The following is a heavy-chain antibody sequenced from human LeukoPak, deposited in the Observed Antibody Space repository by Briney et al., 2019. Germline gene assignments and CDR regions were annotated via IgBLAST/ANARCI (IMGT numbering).Heavy chain of an antibody. V-gene: IGHV1-2*02. CDR3: ARDYYDSSGYSRFDP. Sequence: ASVNVSFKSSGYTFTDYYMHWVRQARGQGGEWMGWINPNSGGTDYAQKFQGRVTMTRDTSISTAYMEVSRLRSDDTAVYYCARDYYDSSGYSRFDPWGQGTLVTVSS. D-gene: IGHD3-22*01. CDR1: GYTFTDYY. J-gene: IGHJ5*02. CDR2: INPNSGGT.